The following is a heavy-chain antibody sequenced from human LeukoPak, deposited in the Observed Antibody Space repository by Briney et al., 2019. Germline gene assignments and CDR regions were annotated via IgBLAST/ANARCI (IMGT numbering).Heavy chain of an antibody. CDR3: ARAPLPPESEAGGDAFDI. J-gene: IGHJ3*02. V-gene: IGHV4-4*07. D-gene: IGHD6-19*01. CDR1: GGSISSYN. Sequence: SETLSLTCSVSGGSISSYNWSWIWQPAGKGLEWIGHIYTSGSTNYNPSLKSRVTISVDKSKNQFSLKLSSVTAADTAVYYCARAPLPPESEAGGDAFDIWGQGTMVTVSS. CDR2: IYTSGST.